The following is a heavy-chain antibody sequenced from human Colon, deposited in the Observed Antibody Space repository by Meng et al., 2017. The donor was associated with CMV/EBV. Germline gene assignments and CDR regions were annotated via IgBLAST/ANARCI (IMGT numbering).Heavy chain of an antibody. D-gene: IGHD1-14*01. CDR1: GFTFTGHY. CDR3: ARDGIRGVFFFDY. Sequence: QVQRVQSGAEVKEAGASVKVSCKASGFTFTGHYMHWVRQAPGQGLEWMGWIDANSGGTNYAQKFQGRLTMTRDTSISTVYMELNRLRSDDTAVYFCARDGIRGVFFFDYWGQGTLVTVSS. CDR2: IDANSGGT. V-gene: IGHV1-2*02. J-gene: IGHJ4*02.